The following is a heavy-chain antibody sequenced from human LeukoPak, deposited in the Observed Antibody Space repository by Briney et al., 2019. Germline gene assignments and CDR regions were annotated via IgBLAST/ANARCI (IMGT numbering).Heavy chain of an antibody. V-gene: IGHV1-2*02. D-gene: IGHD1-26*01. J-gene: IGHJ4*02. CDR1: GYTFTDYY. CDR3: ARDIGVWDETTFNY. CDR2: ISPDSDFT. Sequence: ASVKVSCKPSGYTFTDYYIHWVRQAPGQGLEWMGWISPDSDFTKYAQKFQDRVTLTRDTSISTVYMELSRLRSDDTAMYFCARDIGVWDETTFNYWGQGTLVTVSS.